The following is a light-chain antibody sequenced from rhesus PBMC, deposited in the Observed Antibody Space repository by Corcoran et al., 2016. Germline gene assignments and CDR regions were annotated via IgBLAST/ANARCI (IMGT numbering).Light chain of an antibody. Sequence: QVILTQSPATLSLSPGERATLSCRASQSVSSYLAWYQQKPGQAPRLLIYGASSRATGFPDRFSGRGSGPDVTRTISSLEPEYVGVYHCYQHSSGYPTFGQGTKVEIK. CDR1: QSVSSY. V-gene: IGKV3-10*01. CDR3: YQHSSGYPT. J-gene: IGKJ1*01. CDR2: GAS.